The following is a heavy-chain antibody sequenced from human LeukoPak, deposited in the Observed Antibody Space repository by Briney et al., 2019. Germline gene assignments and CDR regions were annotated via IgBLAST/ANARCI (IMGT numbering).Heavy chain of an antibody. Sequence: SETLSLTCAVYGGSFSGYYWSWIRQPPGKGLEWIGEINHSGSTNYNPSLKGRVTISVDTSKNQFSLKLSSVTAADTAVYYCARGEDYVWGSYRYTGGAFDYWGQGTLVTVSS. CDR1: GGSFSGYY. J-gene: IGHJ4*02. V-gene: IGHV4-34*01. CDR2: INHSGST. CDR3: ARGEDYVWGSYRYTGGAFDY. D-gene: IGHD3-16*02.